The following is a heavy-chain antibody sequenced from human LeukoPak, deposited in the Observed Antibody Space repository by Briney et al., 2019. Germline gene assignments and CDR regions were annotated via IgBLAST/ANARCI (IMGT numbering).Heavy chain of an antibody. Sequence: PSEALSLTCAVYGGSFSGYYWSWIRQPPGKGLEWIGEINHSGSTNYNPSLKSRVTISVDTSKNQFSLKLSSVTAADTAVYYCARRRGTYYYDSSGYFPPTFDYWGQGTLVTVSS. CDR1: GGSFSGYY. CDR3: ARRRGTYYYDSSGYFPPTFDY. CDR2: INHSGST. J-gene: IGHJ4*02. D-gene: IGHD3-22*01. V-gene: IGHV4-34*01.